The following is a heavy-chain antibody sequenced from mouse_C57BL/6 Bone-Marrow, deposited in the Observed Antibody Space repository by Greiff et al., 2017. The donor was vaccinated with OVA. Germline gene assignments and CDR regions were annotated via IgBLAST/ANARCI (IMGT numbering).Heavy chain of an antibody. V-gene: IGHV1-53*01. CDR2: INPSNGGT. CDR3: ARGFITTVVAHWYFDV. D-gene: IGHD1-1*01. CDR1: GYTFTSYW. J-gene: IGHJ1*03. Sequence: VKLQQPGTELVKPGASVKLSCKASGYTFTSYWMHWVKQRPGQGLEWIGNINPSNGGTNYNEKFKSKATLTVDKSSSTAYMQLSSLTSEDSAVYYCARGFITTVVAHWYFDVWGTGTTVTVSS.